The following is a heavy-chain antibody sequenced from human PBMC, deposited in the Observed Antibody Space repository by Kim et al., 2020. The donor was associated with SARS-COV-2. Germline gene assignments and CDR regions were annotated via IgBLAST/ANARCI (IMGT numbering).Heavy chain of an antibody. CDR1: GGTFSSYA. CDR2: IIPILGIA. J-gene: IGHJ6*02. CDR3: ARGTKIAARVYYYYYGMDV. Sequence: SVKVSCKASGGTFSSYAISWVRQAPGQGLEWMGRIIPILGIANYAQKFQDRVTITADKSTSTAYMELSSLRSEDTAVYYCARGTKIAARVYYYYYGMDVWGQGTTVTVSS. D-gene: IGHD6-6*01. V-gene: IGHV1-69*04.